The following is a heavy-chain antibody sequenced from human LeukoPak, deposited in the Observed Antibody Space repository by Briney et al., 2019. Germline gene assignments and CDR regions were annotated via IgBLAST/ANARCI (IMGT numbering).Heavy chain of an antibody. CDR1: GGSISSSSYY. Sequence: SETLSLTCTVSGGSISSSSYYWGWIRQPPGKGMEWIGTIYYSGSTYYNPSLKSRVTISVDTSKNQFSLKLSSVTAADTAVYYCARQGSGNYLSPVNYWGQGTLVTVSS. CDR2: IYYSGST. V-gene: IGHV4-39*01. J-gene: IGHJ4*02. CDR3: ARQGSGNYLSPVNY. D-gene: IGHD1-26*01.